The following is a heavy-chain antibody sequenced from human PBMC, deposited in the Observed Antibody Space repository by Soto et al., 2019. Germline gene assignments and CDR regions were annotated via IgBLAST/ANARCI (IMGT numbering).Heavy chain of an antibody. CDR1: GFTFSNAW. CDR2: IKSKTGGGTT. D-gene: IGHD3-22*01. Sequence: GGSLRLSCAASGFTFSNAWMSWVRQAPGKGLEWVGRIKSKTGGGTTDYAAPVKGRFTISRDDSKNTLYLQMNSLKTEDTAVYYCTTGGDSSGYYHYYYGMDVWGQGTTVTVSS. V-gene: IGHV3-15*01. J-gene: IGHJ6*02. CDR3: TTGGDSSGYYHYYYGMDV.